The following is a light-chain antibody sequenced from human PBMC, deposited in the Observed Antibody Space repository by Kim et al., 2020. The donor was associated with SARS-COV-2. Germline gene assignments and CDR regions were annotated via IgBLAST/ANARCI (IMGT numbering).Light chain of an antibody. J-gene: IGLJ2*01. Sequence: QSALTQPRSVSGSPGQSVTISCTGTSSDVGGYNYVSWYQQHPGKAPKLMIYDVSKRPSGVPDRSSGSKSGNTASLTISGLQAEDEADYYCCSYAGTFGGGTQLTVL. CDR1: SSDVGGYNY. V-gene: IGLV2-11*01. CDR3: CSYAGT. CDR2: DVS.